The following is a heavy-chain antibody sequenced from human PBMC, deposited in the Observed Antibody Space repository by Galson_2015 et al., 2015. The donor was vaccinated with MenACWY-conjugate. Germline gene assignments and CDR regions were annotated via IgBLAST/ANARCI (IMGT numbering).Heavy chain of an antibody. D-gene: IGHD3-3*01. CDR2: IRYDGIHK. V-gene: IGHV3-30*02. CDR3: AKIGGDFRSGYRPQ. J-gene: IGHJ4*02. CDR1: GFTLGHYW. Sequence: SLRLSCAASGFTLGHYWMSWVRQSPGEGLEWVALIRYDGIHKNYSESVKGRFTISRDNSKNTLYLQLNSLRVGDTAVYYCAKIGGDFRSGYRPQWGQGTQVTVSS.